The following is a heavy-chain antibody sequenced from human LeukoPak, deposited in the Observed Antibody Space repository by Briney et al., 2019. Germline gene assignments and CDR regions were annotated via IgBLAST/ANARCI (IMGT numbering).Heavy chain of an antibody. D-gene: IGHD3-22*01. CDR2: ISGSGGGT. CDR1: GITLSNYG. Sequence: GGSLRLSCAVSGITLSNYGMSGVRQAPGKGLEWVAGISGSGGGTNYADSVKGRFTISSDNPKNTLFLQMNNLRAEDTAVYFCAKRGVVIRVILVGFHKEAYYFDSWGQGALVTVSS. J-gene: IGHJ4*02. CDR3: AKRGVVIRVILVGFHKEAYYFDS. V-gene: IGHV3-23*01.